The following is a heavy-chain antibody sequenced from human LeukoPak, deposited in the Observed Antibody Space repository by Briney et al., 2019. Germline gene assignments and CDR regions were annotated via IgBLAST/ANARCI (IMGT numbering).Heavy chain of an antibody. V-gene: IGHV3-43*01. CDR2: INWDGGTT. CDR3: TKDIGGSGYDIEFEY. D-gene: IGHD5-12*01. J-gene: IGHJ4*02. CDR1: GFTFDDYT. Sequence: GGSLRLSCAASGFTFDDYTMHWVRQAPGKGLEWVSLINWDGGTTYYADSVKGRFTISRDNSKNSLYLQMNDLRTEDTALYYCTKDIGGSGYDIEFEYWGQGTLVTVSS.